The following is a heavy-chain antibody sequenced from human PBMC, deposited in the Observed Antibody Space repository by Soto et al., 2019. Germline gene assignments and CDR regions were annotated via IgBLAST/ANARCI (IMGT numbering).Heavy chain of an antibody. J-gene: IGHJ4*02. Sequence: SGPTLVNPTQTLTLTCTFSWFSLSTSGVGVGWIRQPPGKALEWLALIYWDDDKRYSPSLKSRLTITKDTSKNQVVLTMTNMDPVDTATYYCARELAVAGTRYFDYWGQGTLVTVSS. CDR1: WFSLSTSGVG. D-gene: IGHD6-19*01. CDR2: IYWDDDK. CDR3: ARELAVAGTRYFDY. V-gene: IGHV2-5*02.